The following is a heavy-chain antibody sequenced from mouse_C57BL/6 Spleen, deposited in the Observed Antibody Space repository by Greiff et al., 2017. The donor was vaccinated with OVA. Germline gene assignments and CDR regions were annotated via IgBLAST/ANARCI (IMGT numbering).Heavy chain of an antibody. CDR2: IDPNSGGT. D-gene: IGHD1-1*01. CDR3: ARDYYGSRYYFDY. V-gene: IGHV1-72*01. Sequence: PGRGLEWIGRIDPNSGGTKYNEKFKSKATLTVDKPSSTAYMQLSSLTSEDSAVYYCARDYYGSRYYFDYWGQGTTLTVSS. J-gene: IGHJ2*01.